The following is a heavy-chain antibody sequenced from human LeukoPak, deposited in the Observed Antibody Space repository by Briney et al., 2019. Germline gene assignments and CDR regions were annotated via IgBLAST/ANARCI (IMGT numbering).Heavy chain of an antibody. CDR3: ARADVVVVPAAIRNWFDP. J-gene: IGHJ5*02. CDR2: INPSSGGT. V-gene: IGHV1-2*02. Sequence: ASVKVSCKASGYTFTGYYMHWVRQAPGQGLEWMGWINPSSGGTNYAQKFQGRVTMTRDTSISTAYMELSRLRSDDTAVYYCARADVVVVPAAIRNWFDPWGQGTLVTVSS. D-gene: IGHD2-2*02. CDR1: GYTFTGYY.